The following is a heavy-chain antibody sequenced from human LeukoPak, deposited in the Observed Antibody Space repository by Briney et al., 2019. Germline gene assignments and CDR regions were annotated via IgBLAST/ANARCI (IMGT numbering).Heavy chain of an antibody. J-gene: IGHJ4*02. CDR3: ARGNGYSGYEGEGFDY. CDR2: IYYSGST. D-gene: IGHD5-12*01. V-gene: IGHV4-59*08. CDR1: GGSLSSYY. Sequence: PSETLSLTCTVSGGSLSSYYWSWIRQPPGKGLEWIGYIYYSGSTNYNPSLKSRVTISVDTSKNQFSLKLSSVTAADTAVYYCARGNGYSGYEGEGFDYWGQGTLVTVSS.